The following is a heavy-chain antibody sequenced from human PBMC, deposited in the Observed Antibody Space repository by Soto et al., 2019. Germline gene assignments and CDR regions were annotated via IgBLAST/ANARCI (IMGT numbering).Heavy chain of an antibody. V-gene: IGHV4-30-4*01. CDR3: ASRPFYGPYYFDY. J-gene: IGHJ4*02. CDR1: GGSISSGDYY. CDR2: IYYSGST. Sequence: QVQLQESGPGLVKPSQTLSLTCTVSGGSISSGDYYWSWIRQPPGKGLEWIGYIYYSGSTYYNPSLKSRVTISVDTSKNQFSLKLSSVTAEDTAVYYCASRPFYGPYYFDYWGQGTLVTVSS. D-gene: IGHD3-10*01.